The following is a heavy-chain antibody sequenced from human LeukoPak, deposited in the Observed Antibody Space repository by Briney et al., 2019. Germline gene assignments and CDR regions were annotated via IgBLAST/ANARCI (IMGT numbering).Heavy chain of an antibody. Sequence: GGSLRLSCAASGFTFSTYWMSWVRQAPGKGLEWVANIKQDGSEKYYVDSVKGRFTISRDNAKNSLYLQMSSLRADDTAVYYCAKDSAGTGDAFDIWGQGTMVTVSS. V-gene: IGHV3-7*01. CDR3: AKDSAGTGDAFDI. D-gene: IGHD6-13*01. J-gene: IGHJ3*02. CDR2: IKQDGSEK. CDR1: GFTFSTYW.